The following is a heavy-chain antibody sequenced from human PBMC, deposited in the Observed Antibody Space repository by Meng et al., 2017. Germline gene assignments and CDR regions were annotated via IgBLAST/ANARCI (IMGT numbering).Heavy chain of an antibody. CDR2: INPNSGGT. V-gene: IGHV1-2*06. D-gene: IGHD3-22*01. Sequence: ASVMVSCKASGYTFTGYYMHWVRHAPGQGREWMGRINPNSGGTNYAQKFQGRVTMTRDTSISTAYMELSRLRSDDTAVYYCARLDSSGGTGNDDYWGQGTLVTVSS. CDR1: GYTFTGYY. CDR3: ARLDSSGGTGNDDY. J-gene: IGHJ4*02.